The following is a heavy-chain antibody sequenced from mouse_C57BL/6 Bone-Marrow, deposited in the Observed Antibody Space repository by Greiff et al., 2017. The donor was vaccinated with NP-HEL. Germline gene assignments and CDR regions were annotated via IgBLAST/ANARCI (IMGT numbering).Heavy chain of an antibody. CDR3: TSYGDSSCYAMDY. V-gene: IGHV1-5*01. D-gene: IGHD1-1*01. CDR1: GYTFTSYW. Sequence: EVQLQQSGTVLARPGASVKMSCKTSGYTFTSYWMHWVKQRPGQGLEWIGAIYPGNSDTSYNQKFKGKATLTAVTSASTAYMELSSLTNEDSSGYYCTSYGDSSCYAMDYWGQGTSVTVSS. J-gene: IGHJ4*01. CDR2: IYPGNSDT.